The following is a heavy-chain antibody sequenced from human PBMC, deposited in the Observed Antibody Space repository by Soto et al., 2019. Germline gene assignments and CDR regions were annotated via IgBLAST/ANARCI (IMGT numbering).Heavy chain of an antibody. J-gene: IGHJ4*02. CDR2: VHYSGTI. D-gene: IGHD2-21*02. CDR1: GDSIINGLYY. V-gene: IGHV4-31*03. Sequence: QVQVQESGPGLVKPSQTLSLTCTVSGDSIINGLYYWPWLRQHPGTGLEWIGHVHYSGTIYYNPSLRSRVTMSVDTSKNQVSLELSSVTVADMAMYYCVRGADRYKCGLWGQGTLVTVSS. CDR3: VRGADRYKCGL.